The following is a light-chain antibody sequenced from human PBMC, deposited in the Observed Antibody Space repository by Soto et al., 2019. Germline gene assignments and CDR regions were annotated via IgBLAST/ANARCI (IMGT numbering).Light chain of an antibody. CDR1: SSDVGGYNY. Sequence: QSARTQPPSASGSPGQSVTISCTGTSSDVGGYNYVSWYQQHPGKAPKLMIYEVSKRPSGVPDRFSGSKSGNTASLTVSGLQAEDEADYYCSSYAGSNYVFGTG. CDR3: SSYAGSNYV. CDR2: EVS. J-gene: IGLJ1*01. V-gene: IGLV2-8*01.